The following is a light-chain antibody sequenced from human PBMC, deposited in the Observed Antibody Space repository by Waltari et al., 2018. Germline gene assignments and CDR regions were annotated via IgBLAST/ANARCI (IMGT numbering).Light chain of an antibody. V-gene: IGLV2-14*03. CDR1: SSDLGTYNY. CDR2: DVT. Sequence: QSALTQPASVSGSPGQSITISCTGTSSDLGTYNYATWYQQHPGKAPKRMIYDVTRRPSGVSNRFSGSKSGNTASLTISGLQAEDEADYYCTSYTTSSTYVFGTGTKVTVL. CDR3: TSYTTSSTYV. J-gene: IGLJ1*01.